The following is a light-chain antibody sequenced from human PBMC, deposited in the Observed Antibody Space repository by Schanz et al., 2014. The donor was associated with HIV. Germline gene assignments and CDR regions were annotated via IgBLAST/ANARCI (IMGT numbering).Light chain of an antibody. CDR3: QCYDSSLSDVV. CDR1: SSNIGGSYD. Sequence: QSVLTQPPSVSAAPGQKVTISCSGSSSNIGGSYDVHWYQPLPGTAPKLLIYGNKYRPSGVPDRFSGSKSGTSASLAITGLQAEDEAYYYCQCYDSSLSDVVFGGGTKLTVL. CDR2: GNK. J-gene: IGLJ2*01. V-gene: IGLV1-40*01.